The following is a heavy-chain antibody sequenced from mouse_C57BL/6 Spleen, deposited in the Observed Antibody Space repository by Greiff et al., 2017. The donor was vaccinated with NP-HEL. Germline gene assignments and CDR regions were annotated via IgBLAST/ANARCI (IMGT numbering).Heavy chain of an antibody. Sequence: VKLMESGPELVKPGASVKISCKASGYSFTSYYIHWVKQRPGQGLEWIGWIYPGSGNTKYNEKFKGKATLTADTSSSTAYMQLSSLTSEDSAVYYCAREVRGYAMDYWGQGTSVTVSS. J-gene: IGHJ4*01. D-gene: IGHD2-2*01. CDR2: IYPGSGNT. CDR1: GYSFTSYY. V-gene: IGHV1-66*01. CDR3: AREVRGYAMDY.